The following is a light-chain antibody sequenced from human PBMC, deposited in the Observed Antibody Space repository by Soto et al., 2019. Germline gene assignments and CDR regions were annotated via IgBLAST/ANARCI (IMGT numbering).Light chain of an antibody. Sequence: DIQMTQSPSTLSASVGDRVTITCRASQSINKCLAWYQQKPGKAPKSLIYDVSTLKSGVPPRFSGSGSGTEFTLTISSPQPDDFATYYCQHYRTYPLTFGGGTKVDIK. CDR1: QSINKC. CDR3: QHYRTYPLT. V-gene: IGKV1-5*01. J-gene: IGKJ4*01. CDR2: DVS.